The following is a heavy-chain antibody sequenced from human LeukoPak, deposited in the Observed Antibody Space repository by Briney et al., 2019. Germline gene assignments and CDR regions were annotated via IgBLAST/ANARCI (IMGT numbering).Heavy chain of an antibody. CDR1: GFTFSSYS. D-gene: IGHD6-19*01. J-gene: IGHJ4*02. Sequence: GGSLRLSCAASGFTFSSYSMMWVRQAPGKGLEWVSAISGSGGSTYYADSVKGRFTISRDNSENTLYLQMNSLRAEDTALYYCSNGRTSSGTLQHDYWGQGTLVTVSS. V-gene: IGHV3-23*01. CDR2: ISGSGGST. CDR3: SNGRTSSGTLQHDY.